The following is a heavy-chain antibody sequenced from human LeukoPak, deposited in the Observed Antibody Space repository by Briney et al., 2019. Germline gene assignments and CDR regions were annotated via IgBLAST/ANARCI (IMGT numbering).Heavy chain of an antibody. CDR3: ARVPAAGTRDYYYYYMDV. V-gene: IGHV1-69*05. D-gene: IGHD6-13*01. CDR1: GGTFSSYA. Sequence: SVKVSCKASGGTFSSYAISWVRQAPGQGLEWMGGIIPIFGTANYAQKFQGRVTITTDESTSTAYMELSSLRSEDTAVYYCARVPAAGTRDYYYYYMDVWGKGTTVTVSS. J-gene: IGHJ6*03. CDR2: IIPIFGTA.